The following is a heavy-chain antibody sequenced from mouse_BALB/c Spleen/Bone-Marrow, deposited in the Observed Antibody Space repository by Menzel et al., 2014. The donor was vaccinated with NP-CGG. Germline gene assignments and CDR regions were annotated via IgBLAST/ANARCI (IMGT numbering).Heavy chain of an antibody. CDR3: ARNSRGYGNSFAY. Sequence: VKLMESGPGLVQPSQSLSITCTVSGFSLTSYGVHWVRQSPGKGLEWLGVIWSGGSTDYNAAFISRLSISKDNSKSQVFFKMSSLQANGTAIYYCARNSRGYGNSFAYWGQGTLVTVSA. J-gene: IGHJ3*01. V-gene: IGHV2-2*02. CDR2: IWSGGST. D-gene: IGHD2-10*02. CDR1: GFSLTSYG.